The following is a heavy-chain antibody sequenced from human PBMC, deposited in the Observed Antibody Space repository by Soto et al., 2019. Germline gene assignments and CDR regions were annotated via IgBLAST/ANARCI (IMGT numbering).Heavy chain of an antibody. CDR3: TTESHGSGFDY. V-gene: IGHV3-15*01. D-gene: IGHD2-15*01. CDR2: IKSKTDGGTT. Sequence: GGSLRLSCASTGLTLSKAWISWVCQDLGKGLEWVGRIKSKTDGGTTDYAAPVKGRFTISRDDSKNTLYLQMNSLKTEDTAVYYCTTESHGSGFDYWGQGTLVTVSS. J-gene: IGHJ4*02. CDR1: GLTLSKAW.